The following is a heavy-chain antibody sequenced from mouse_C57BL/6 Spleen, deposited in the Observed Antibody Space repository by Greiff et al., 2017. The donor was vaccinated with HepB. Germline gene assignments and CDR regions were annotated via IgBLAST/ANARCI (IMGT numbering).Heavy chain of an antibody. J-gene: IGHJ2*01. V-gene: IGHV5-16*01. CDR2: INYDGSST. Sequence: EVKLEESEGGLVQPGSSMKLSCTASGFTFSDYYMAWVRQVPEKGLEWVANINYDGSSTYYLDSLKSRFIISRDNAKNMLYLQMSSLKSEDTATYYCARERDYDSFDYWGQGTTLTVSS. CDR3: ARERDYDSFDY. D-gene: IGHD2-4*01. CDR1: GFTFSDYY.